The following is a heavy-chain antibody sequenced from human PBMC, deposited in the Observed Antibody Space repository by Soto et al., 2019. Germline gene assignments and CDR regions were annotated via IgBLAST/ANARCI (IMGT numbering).Heavy chain of an antibody. CDR3: AREEGYCTGGSGNRGALDL. D-gene: IGHD2-15*01. V-gene: IGHV3-21*01. J-gene: IGHJ3*01. CDR2: IANGDNHI. CDR1: GFRFSDYS. Sequence: EVLLVESGGGLVKPGGSPRLSCTASGFRFSDYSMLWVRQAPGKQLEGLSFIANGDNHIFYSNSVRGRFTISRDNAGNSVYRQMNSLTAEDTAVYSCAREEGYCTGGSGNRGALDLGGQGTMVSVSS.